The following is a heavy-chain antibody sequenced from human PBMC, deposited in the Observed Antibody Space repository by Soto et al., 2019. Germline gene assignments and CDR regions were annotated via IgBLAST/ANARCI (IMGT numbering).Heavy chain of an antibody. J-gene: IGHJ4*02. V-gene: IGHV1-18*01. CDR2: ISTYNTGT. Sequence: ASVKVSCKTSGYTFPSHGISWVRQAPGQGLEWMGWISTYNTGTNSAQMLQGRLTMTTDISTTTAHMELRSLRSDDTAVYYCARGRKWEPLDYWGQGTRVTVSS. CDR3: ARGRKWEPLDY. D-gene: IGHD1-26*01. CDR1: GYTFPSHG.